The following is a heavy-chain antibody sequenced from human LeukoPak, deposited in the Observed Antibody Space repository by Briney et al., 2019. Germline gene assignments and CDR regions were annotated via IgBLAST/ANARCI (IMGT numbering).Heavy chain of an antibody. CDR1: GGSFRDYY. CDR2: LYDSGST. V-gene: IGHV4-59*01. J-gene: IGHJ4*02. Sequence: SETLSLTCTVSGGSFRDYYWSWIRQPPGKGLEWIGYLYDSGSTIYNPSLKSRVTISLDTSKNQLSLTLNSVTAADTAVYYCARGVAGSGSTPNYWGQGTLVTVSS. D-gene: IGHD1-26*01. CDR3: ARGVAGSGSTPNY.